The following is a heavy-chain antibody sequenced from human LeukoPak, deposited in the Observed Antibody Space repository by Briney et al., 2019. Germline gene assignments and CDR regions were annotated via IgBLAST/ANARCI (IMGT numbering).Heavy chain of an antibody. CDR1: GGTFSSYA. V-gene: IGHV1-69*04. J-gene: IGHJ4*02. CDR3: ARGTSTGGYCSSTSCLVTPRIDY. CDR2: IIPILGIA. D-gene: IGHD2-2*01. Sequence: ASVKVSCKASGGTFSSYAISWVRQAPGQGLEWMGRIIPILGIANYAQKFQGRVTITADKSTSTAYMELSSLRSEDTAVYYCARGTSTGGYCSSTSCLVTPRIDYWGQGTLVTVSS.